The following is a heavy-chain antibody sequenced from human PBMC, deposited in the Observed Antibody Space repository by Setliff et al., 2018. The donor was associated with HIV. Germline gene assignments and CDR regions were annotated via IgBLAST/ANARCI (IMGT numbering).Heavy chain of an antibody. V-gene: IGHV4-34*09. CDR2: INHSGST. CDR3: ARVPLSSPSRPGGYFDY. CDR1: GGSFSGFY. Sequence: PSETLSLTCAVYGGSFSGFYWNWIRQPPGKGLEWIGEINHSGSTYYNPSLKSRVTISVDTSKNQFSLKLNSVTAADTAVYYCARVPLSSPSRPGGYFDYWGQGTLVTVSS. D-gene: IGHD3-16*01. J-gene: IGHJ4*02.